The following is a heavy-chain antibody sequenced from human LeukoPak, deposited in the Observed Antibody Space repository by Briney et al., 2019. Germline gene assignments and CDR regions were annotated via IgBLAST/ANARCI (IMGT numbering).Heavy chain of an antibody. D-gene: IGHD2-2*01. V-gene: IGHV6-1*01. Sequence: SPTLSLTCAISGDSVSGDRAVWNWIRQSPSRGLEWLGRTYYRSKWYNDYAVSVKGRITVNPDTSKNQFSLQLNSVTPEDTAVYYCARDAPGQSYFDYWGQGTLVTVSS. CDR3: ARDAPGQSYFDY. J-gene: IGHJ4*02. CDR2: TYYRSKWYN. CDR1: GDSVSGDRAV.